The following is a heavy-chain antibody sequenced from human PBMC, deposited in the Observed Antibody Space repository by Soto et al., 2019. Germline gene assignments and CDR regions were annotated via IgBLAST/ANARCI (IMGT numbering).Heavy chain of an antibody. Sequence: GGSLRLSCAASGFTFSSDWMHWFRQAPGKGLVWVSRIDSGGRTTTYADSVKGRFTISRDNVKNTLYLQMNGLRAEDTALYYCARCFTYGNFDYFGYWGQGTQVTVSS. CDR2: IDSGGRTT. CDR1: GFTFSSDW. J-gene: IGHJ4*02. D-gene: IGHD3-10*01. V-gene: IGHV3-74*01. CDR3: ARCFTYGNFDYFGY.